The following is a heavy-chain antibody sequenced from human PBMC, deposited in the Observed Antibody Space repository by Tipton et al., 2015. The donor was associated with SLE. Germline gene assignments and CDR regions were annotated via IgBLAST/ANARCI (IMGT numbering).Heavy chain of an antibody. CDR1: GFTFDDYS. J-gene: IGHJ4*02. CDR3: ARAPVGGYYFDY. D-gene: IGHD1-26*01. V-gene: IGHV3-11*04. CDR2: ISNGAGSK. Sequence: SLRLSCAASGFTFDDYSMHWVRQAPGRGLEWVSYISNGAGSKYYADSVKGRFTISRDNAKSTLYLQMKSLRDEDTAVYYCARAPVGGYYFDYWGQGTLVTVSS.